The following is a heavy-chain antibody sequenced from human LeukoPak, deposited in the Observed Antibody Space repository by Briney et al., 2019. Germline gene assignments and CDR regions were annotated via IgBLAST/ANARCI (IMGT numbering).Heavy chain of an antibody. D-gene: IGHD3-10*01. V-gene: IGHV4-59*01. CDR1: GGSISSYY. J-gene: IGHJ4*02. CDR2: IYYSGST. Sequence: SETLSLTCTVSGGSISSYYWSWIRQLPGKGLEWIGYIYYSGSTNYKPSLKSRVTISVDTSKNQFSLKLSSVTAADTAVYYCARVVLWFGELLGGHNDYWGQGTLVTVSS. CDR3: ARVVLWFGELLGGHNDY.